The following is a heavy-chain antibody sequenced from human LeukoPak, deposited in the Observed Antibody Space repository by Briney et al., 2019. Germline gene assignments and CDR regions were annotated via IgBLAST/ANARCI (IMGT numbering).Heavy chain of an antibody. Sequence: GGSLRLTCEASGLTFSRDWMGWVRQAPGKGLEWVANIRQDGGETYYGDSVKGRFIISRDNAKNSLFLQMNRLRAEDTAVYYCATYSSLNTREFQYWGQGTLVTVSP. CDR3: ATYSSLNTREFQY. CDR1: GLTFSRDW. CDR2: IRQDGGET. V-gene: IGHV3-7*01. D-gene: IGHD3-22*01. J-gene: IGHJ1*01.